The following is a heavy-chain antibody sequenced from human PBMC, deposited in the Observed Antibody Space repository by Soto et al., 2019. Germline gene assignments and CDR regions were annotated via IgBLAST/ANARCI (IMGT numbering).Heavy chain of an antibody. CDR3: ARDATEGSGSYIWFDP. CDR1: GGSISSGGYY. D-gene: IGHD3-10*01. V-gene: IGHV4-31*03. J-gene: IGHJ5*02. Sequence: QGQLQESGPGLVKPSQTLSLTCTVYGGSISSGGYYWSWIRQHPGKGLEWIGYIYYSGSTFYNPSLNSRVTIAVDTSTNQFSLKLSSVTAADTAVYYCARDATEGSGSYIWFDPWCQGTLVTVSS. CDR2: IYYSGST.